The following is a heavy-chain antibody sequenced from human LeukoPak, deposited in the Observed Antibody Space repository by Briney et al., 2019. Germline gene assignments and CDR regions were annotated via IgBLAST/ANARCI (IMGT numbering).Heavy chain of an antibody. J-gene: IGHJ4*02. Sequence: PGGSLRLSCAASGFTFSDYYMSWIRQAPGQGLEWVSYISSSGSTIYYADSVKGRFTISRDNAKNSLYLQMNSLRAEDTAVYYCARVGRYDSSGYYAGYWGQGTLVTVSS. CDR2: ISSSGSTI. D-gene: IGHD3-22*01. CDR3: ARVGRYDSSGYYAGY. CDR1: GFTFSDYY. V-gene: IGHV3-11*01.